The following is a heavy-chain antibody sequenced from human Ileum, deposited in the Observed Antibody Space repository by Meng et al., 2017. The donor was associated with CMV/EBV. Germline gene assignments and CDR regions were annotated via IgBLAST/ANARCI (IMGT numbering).Heavy chain of an antibody. D-gene: IGHD5-12*01. J-gene: IGHJ4*02. V-gene: IGHV3-74*02. CDR1: GFTFSSYW. CDR3: ARATRAKWPYFDY. Sequence: EGELERAGEGLVQPGGSPRTAWAASGFTFSSYWMNWVRQSPGKGLEWVSHISDDGHTTTYADSVKGRFTISRDNDKNTLYLEMNSLRAEDTAVYYCARATRAKWPYFDYWGQGTLVTVSS. CDR2: ISDDGHTT.